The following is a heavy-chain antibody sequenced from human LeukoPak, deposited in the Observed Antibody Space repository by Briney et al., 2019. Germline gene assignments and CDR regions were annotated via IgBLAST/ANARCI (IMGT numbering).Heavy chain of an antibody. D-gene: IGHD3-10*01. J-gene: IGHJ4*02. Sequence: SETLSLTCAVYGGSFSDYYWSWIRQPPGKGLEWIGEINHSGSTNYNPSLKSRVTISVHTSKNQFSLKLGSVTAADTAVYYCARTRYYYNSRSYGAPYYFDYWGQGTLVTVSS. CDR3: ARTRYYYNSRSYGAPYYFDY. V-gene: IGHV4-34*01. CDR2: INHSGST. CDR1: GGSFSDYY.